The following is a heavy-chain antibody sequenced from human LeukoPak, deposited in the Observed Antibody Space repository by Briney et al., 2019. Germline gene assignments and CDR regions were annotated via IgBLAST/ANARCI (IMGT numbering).Heavy chain of an antibody. D-gene: IGHD3-10*01. CDR3: ARGKYYYGSGSYLRYYYYMDV. Sequence: PGGSLKLSCAASGFTFSSYAMSWVRQAPGKGLEWVSSISSTGGTTYYADSVKGRFTISRDNSKNTLYLQMNSLRAEDTAVYYCARGKYYYGSGSYLRYYYYMDVWGKGTTVTVSS. J-gene: IGHJ6*03. V-gene: IGHV3-23*01. CDR2: ISSTGGTT. CDR1: GFTFSSYA.